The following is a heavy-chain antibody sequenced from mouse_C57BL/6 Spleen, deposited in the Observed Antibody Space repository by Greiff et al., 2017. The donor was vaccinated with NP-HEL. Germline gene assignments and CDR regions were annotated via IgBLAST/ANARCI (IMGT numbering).Heavy chain of an antibody. CDR1: GFTFSSYA. Sequence: DVHLVESGGGLVKPGGSLKLSCAASGFTFSSYAMSWVRQTPEKRLEWVATISDGGSYTYYPDNVKGRFTISRDNAKNNLYLQMSHLKSEDTAMYYCARALRRYYFDYWGQGTTLTVAS. D-gene: IGHD1-1*01. CDR3: ARALRRYYFDY. J-gene: IGHJ2*01. CDR2: ISDGGSYT. V-gene: IGHV5-4*01.